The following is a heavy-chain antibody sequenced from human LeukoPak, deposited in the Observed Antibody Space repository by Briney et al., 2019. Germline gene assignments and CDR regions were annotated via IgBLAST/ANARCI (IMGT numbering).Heavy chain of an antibody. D-gene: IGHD3-10*01. CDR2: IYYSVST. CDR3: GSSVAMVPDY. V-gene: IGHV4-39*01. J-gene: IGHJ4*02. CDR1: SASISSSSYY. Sequence: PSETLSLTFTVSSASISSSSYYWGWIRQPPGKGLEWIGSIYYSVSTYYNPSLKSRVTISVDTSKNKFSLKLSSVTAADTAVYYCGSSVAMVPDYWGQGTLVTVSS.